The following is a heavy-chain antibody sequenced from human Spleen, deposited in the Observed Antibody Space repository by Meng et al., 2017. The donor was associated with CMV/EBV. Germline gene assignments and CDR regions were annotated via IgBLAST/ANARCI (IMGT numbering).Heavy chain of an antibody. CDR1: GFTFSSYA. Sequence: GGSLRLSCAASGFTFSSYAMHWVRQAPGKGLEWVAVISYDGSNKYYADSVKGRFTISRDNSKNTLYLQMNSLRAEDTAVYYCAKVSGYLAARGDFDYWGQGTLVTVSS. J-gene: IGHJ4*02. D-gene: IGHD6-13*01. V-gene: IGHV3-30*04. CDR3: AKVSGYLAARGDFDY. CDR2: ISYDGSNK.